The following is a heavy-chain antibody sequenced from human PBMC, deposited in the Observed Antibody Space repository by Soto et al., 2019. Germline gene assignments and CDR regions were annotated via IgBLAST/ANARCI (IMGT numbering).Heavy chain of an antibody. CDR3: P. Sequence: QVPLVQSGAEVKKPGSSVKVSCKASGGTFSSYAISWVRQAPGQGLEWMGEIIPMFGTANYAQKFQGRVTIRSEDTAVYYCARDRGPSSGYYPYLFDPWGQGTLVTVSS. D-gene: IGHD3-22*01. V-gene: IGHV1-69*05. CDR2: IIPMFGTA. CDR1: GGTFSSYA. J-gene: IGHJ5*02.